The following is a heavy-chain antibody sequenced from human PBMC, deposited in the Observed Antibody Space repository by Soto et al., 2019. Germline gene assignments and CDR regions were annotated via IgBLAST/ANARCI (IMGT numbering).Heavy chain of an antibody. CDR1: GFTFRSYA. CDR3: ARTAFDI. Sequence: GGSLRLSCAASGFTFRSYAMHWVRQAPAKGLEWVAVISYDGSNKYYAESVNGRFTISRDNSKNTLYLQMNSLRAEDTAVYYCARTAFDIWGQGTMVTVSS. J-gene: IGHJ3*02. CDR2: ISYDGSNK. V-gene: IGHV3-30-3*01.